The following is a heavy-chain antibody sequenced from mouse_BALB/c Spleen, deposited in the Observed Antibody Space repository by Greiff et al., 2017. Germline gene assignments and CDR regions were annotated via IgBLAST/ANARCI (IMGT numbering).Heavy chain of an antibody. J-gene: IGHJ4*01. D-gene: IGHD2-12*01. V-gene: IGHV1-4*01. Sequence: VQLQQSGAELARPGASVKMSCKASGYTFTSYTMHWVKQRPGQGLEWIGYINPSSGYTNYNQKFKDKATLTADKSSSTAYMQLRSLTSEDSAVYYCERVSYSYYYAMDYWGQGTSVTVSS. CDR3: ERVSYSYYYAMDY. CDR2: INPSSGYT. CDR1: GYTFTSYT.